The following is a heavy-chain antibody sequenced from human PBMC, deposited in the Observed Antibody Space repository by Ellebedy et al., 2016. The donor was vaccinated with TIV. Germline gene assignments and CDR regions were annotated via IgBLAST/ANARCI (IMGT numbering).Heavy chain of an antibody. CDR3: ARRGSYGDYAVQINSWFDT. Sequence: GESLKISCAASGFSFRSYWMSWVRQAPGTGLEWVANIYQDGGVQYYVDSVNGRFTISSDNADNSLFLQMNSLRAEETAVYYCARRGSYGDYAVQINSWFDTWGRGTLVAVSS. D-gene: IGHD4-17*01. CDR1: GFSFRSYW. J-gene: IGHJ5*02. V-gene: IGHV3-7*01. CDR2: IYQDGGVQ.